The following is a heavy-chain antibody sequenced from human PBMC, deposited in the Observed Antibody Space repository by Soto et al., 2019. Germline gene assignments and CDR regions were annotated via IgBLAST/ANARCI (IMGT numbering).Heavy chain of an antibody. Sequence: ASVNLSCKASGYTFTSYAMHWVRQAPGQRLEWMGWINAGNGNTKYSQKFQGRVTITRHTSASTAYMELSSLRSEDTAVYYCARNFLWIREDGMDVSGQGTTVPVS. V-gene: IGHV1-3*01. CDR1: GYTFTSYA. J-gene: IGHJ6*02. D-gene: IGHD3-10*01. CDR3: ARNFLWIREDGMDV. CDR2: INAGNGNT.